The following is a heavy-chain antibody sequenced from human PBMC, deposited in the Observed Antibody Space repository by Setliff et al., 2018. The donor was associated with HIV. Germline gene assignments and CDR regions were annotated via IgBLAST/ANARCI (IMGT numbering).Heavy chain of an antibody. CDR1: GYTFTSHY. Sequence: SVKVSCKASGYTFTSHYIHWVRQAPGQGLDWMGGIIPIFGTTNYEQTFQGRVTITADESTSTVYMELSGLTSEDTAVYYCAREGVSLWFGELPSSYYMDVWGKGTTVTVSS. CDR3: AREGVSLWFGELPSSYYMDV. D-gene: IGHD3-10*01. V-gene: IGHV1-69*13. CDR2: IIPIFGTT. J-gene: IGHJ6*03.